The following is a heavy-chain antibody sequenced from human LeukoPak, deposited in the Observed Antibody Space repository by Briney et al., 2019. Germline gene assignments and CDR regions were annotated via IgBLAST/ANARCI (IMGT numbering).Heavy chain of an antibody. CDR1: GFTFSSYA. Sequence: PGGSLRLSCAASGFTFSSYAMHWVRQAPGKGLEYVSAISSNGGSTYYANSVKGRFTISRDNSKNTLYLQMGSLRAEDMAVYYCARVAAPSGSCLGYPSDYWGQGTLVTVSS. CDR3: ARVAAPSGSCLGYPSDY. CDR2: ISSNGGST. D-gene: IGHD1-26*01. J-gene: IGHJ4*02. V-gene: IGHV3-64*01.